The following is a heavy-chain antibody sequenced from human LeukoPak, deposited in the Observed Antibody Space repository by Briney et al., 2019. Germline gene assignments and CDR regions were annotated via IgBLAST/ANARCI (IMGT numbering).Heavy chain of an antibody. D-gene: IGHD3-16*01. CDR1: GFTFSSYS. J-gene: IGHJ4*02. V-gene: IGHV3-21*01. Sequence: GGSLRLSCAASGFTFSSYSMNWVRQAPGKGLAWVSSISSSSSYIYYADSVKGRFTISRDNAKNSLYLQMNSLRAEDTAVYYCARAGDGGYYFDYWGQGTLVIVSS. CDR2: ISSSSSYI. CDR3: ARAGDGGYYFDY.